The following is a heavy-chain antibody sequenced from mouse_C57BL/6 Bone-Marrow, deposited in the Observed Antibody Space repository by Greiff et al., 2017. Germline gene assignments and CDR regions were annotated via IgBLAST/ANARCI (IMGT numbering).Heavy chain of an antibody. V-gene: IGHV5-4*01. CDR2: ISDGGSYT. Sequence: EVKLVESGGGLVKPGGSLKLSCAASGFTFSSYAMSWVRQTPEKRLEWVATISDGGSYTYYPDNVKGRVTISRDNAKNNLYMQKSHLKSEDTAMYYCEKDGVCAYWGQGTLVTVSA. CDR3: EKDGVCAY. CDR1: GFTFSSYA. J-gene: IGHJ3*01.